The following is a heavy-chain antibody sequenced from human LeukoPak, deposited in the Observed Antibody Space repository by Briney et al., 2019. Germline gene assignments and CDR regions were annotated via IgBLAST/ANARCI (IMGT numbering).Heavy chain of an antibody. CDR3: ARDRSGELFLGY. D-gene: IGHD3-10*01. V-gene: IGHV1-2*02. J-gene: IGHJ4*02. Sequence: ASVKVSCKASGYTFTGYYMHWVRQAPGQGLEWMGWINPNSGGTNYAQKFQGRVTMTRDTSISTAYMELSRLRSDDTAVDYCARDRSGELFLGYWGQGTLVTVSS. CDR1: GYTFTGYY. CDR2: INPNSGGT.